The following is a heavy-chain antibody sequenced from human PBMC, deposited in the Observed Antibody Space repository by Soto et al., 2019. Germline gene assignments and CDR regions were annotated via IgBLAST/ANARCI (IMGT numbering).Heavy chain of an antibody. CDR1: GFTFSSFE. J-gene: IGHJ5*02. Sequence: GGSLRLSCVASGFTFSSFEMNWVRQAPGKGLEWISYISSGGKTTYYADSVRGRFTISRDNAKNSLYLQMSSLRAEDAAVYYCARNYIIYYDGSRAHYSWGRGTLVTVSS. CDR2: ISSGGKTT. CDR3: ARNYIIYYDGSRAHYS. D-gene: IGHD3-22*01. V-gene: IGHV3-48*03.